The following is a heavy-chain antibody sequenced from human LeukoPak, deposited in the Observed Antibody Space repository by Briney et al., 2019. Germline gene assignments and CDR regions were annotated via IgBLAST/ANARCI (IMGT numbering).Heavy chain of an antibody. Sequence: GGSLRLSCAASGFNLKNYDFHWVRQVAGKRLEWVAGIGTVADTFYPDSVMGRFTISRENAKNSFYLQMNSLRAGDTAVYYCARGWGGHGRSWGALDFWGQGILVTVSS. CDR2: IGTVADT. D-gene: IGHD3-16*01. CDR3: ARGWGGHGRSWGALDF. CDR1: GFNLKNYD. V-gene: IGHV3-13*01. J-gene: IGHJ4*02.